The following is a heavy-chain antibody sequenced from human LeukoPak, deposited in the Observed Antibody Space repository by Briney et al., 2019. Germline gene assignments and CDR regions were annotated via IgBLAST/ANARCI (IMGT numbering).Heavy chain of an antibody. D-gene: IGHD5-12*01. CDR3: ADIRGGAFDI. V-gene: IGHV4-61*02. J-gene: IGHJ3*02. CDR1: GGSISSGNYF. CDR2: IYTSGST. Sequence: SETLSLTCTVSGGSISSGNYFWSWVRQPAGKGLEWIGRIYTSGSTNYNPSLKSRVTISVDTSKNQFSLKLSSVTAADTAVYYCADIRGGAFDIWGQGTMVTVSS.